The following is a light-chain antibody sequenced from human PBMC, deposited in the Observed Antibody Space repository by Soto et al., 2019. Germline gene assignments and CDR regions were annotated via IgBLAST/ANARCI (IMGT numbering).Light chain of an antibody. Sequence: EIVMTQSPATLSVSPGERATLSCRASQSVSSNLAWYQQKPGQAPRLLIYGASTRATGIPATFSGSGSGTEFTLTISSLQSEDSAFYYCQQYNNWPLTFGQGTRLEIK. J-gene: IGKJ5*01. CDR3: QQYNNWPLT. CDR2: GAS. V-gene: IGKV3-15*01. CDR1: QSVSSN.